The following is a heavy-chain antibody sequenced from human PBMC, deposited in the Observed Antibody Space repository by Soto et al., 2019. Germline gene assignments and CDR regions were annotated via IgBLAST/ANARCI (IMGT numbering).Heavy chain of an antibody. CDR2: ISGSGGST. CDR1: GFTFSSYA. D-gene: IGHD3-22*01. V-gene: IGHV3-23*01. Sequence: PVGSLRLSCAASGFTFSSYAMSWVRQAPGKGLEWVSAISGSGGSTYYADSVKGRFTISRDNSKNTLYLQMNSLRAEDTAVYYCAKLANYYDSSVSPHFDYWGQGTLVTVSS. J-gene: IGHJ4*02. CDR3: AKLANYYDSSVSPHFDY.